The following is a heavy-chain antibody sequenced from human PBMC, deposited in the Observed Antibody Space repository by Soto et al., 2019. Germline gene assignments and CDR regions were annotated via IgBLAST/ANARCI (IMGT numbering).Heavy chain of an antibody. CDR2: IYYSGNT. CDR3: ARIPVDTYMTYWFDP. Sequence: SETLSLTCTVSGDPLTSGDYYWSWLRQPPGKGLEWIGYIYYSGNTNYSPSLKSRVAISLDTSHNQFSLKLSSVTAADTAVYFCARIPVDTYMTYWFDPWGQGTLVTVSS. V-gene: IGHV4-61*08. J-gene: IGHJ5*01. D-gene: IGHD5-18*01. CDR1: GDPLTSGDYY.